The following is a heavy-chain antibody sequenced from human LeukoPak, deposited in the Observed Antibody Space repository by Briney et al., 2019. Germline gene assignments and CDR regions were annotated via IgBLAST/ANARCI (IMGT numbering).Heavy chain of an antibody. CDR3: AKGFYADSSGWDDAFDF. CDR1: GFSFSTYA. CDR2: ISDTGGTS. D-gene: IGHD3-22*01. J-gene: IGHJ3*01. V-gene: IGHV3-23*01. Sequence: GGSLRLSCAASGFSFSTYAMFWVRQAPGKGLEWVSGISDTGGTSFYADSVKGRFTFSRDNSKNTLSLQMNSLRVDDTGIYYCAKGFYADSSGWDDAFDFWGQGTMVTVSS.